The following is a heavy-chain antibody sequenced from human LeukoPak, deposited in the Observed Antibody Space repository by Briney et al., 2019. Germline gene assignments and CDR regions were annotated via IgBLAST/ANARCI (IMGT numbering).Heavy chain of an antibody. CDR2: IKYSGNT. D-gene: IGHD1-26*01. V-gene: IGHV4-34*01. CDR3: ARHGTRYYYYYMDV. Sequence: SETLSLTCAVSGGSFSGYYWTWIRQPPGKGLGWIGEIKYSGNTNYNPSLKSRVTISVDTSKNEFSLKLSSVTAADTAVYYCARHGTRYYYYYMDVWGKGTTVTISS. J-gene: IGHJ6*03. CDR1: GGSFSGYY.